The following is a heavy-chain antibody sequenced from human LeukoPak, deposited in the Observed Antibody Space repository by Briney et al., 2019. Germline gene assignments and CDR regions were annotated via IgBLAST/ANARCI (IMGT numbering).Heavy chain of an antibody. CDR3: TTPYYYDSSGYDFDY. V-gene: IGHV3-15*01. CDR1: GFIFNNAW. CDR2: IKSKTDGGTT. J-gene: IGHJ4*02. Sequence: PGGSLRLSCAASGFIFNNAWMSWVRQAPGKGLEWVGRIKSKTDGGTTDYAAPVKGRFTISRDDSKNTLYLQMNSLKTEDTAVYYCTTPYYYDSSGYDFDYWGQGTLVTVSS. D-gene: IGHD3-22*01.